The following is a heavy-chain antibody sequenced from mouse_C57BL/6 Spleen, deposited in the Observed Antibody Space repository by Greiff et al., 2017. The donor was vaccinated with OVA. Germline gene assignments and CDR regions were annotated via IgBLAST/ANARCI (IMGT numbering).Heavy chain of an antibody. CDR1: GFTFSDYG. J-gene: IGHJ4*01. Sequence: EVKLMESGGGLVKPGGSLKLSCAASGFTFSDYGMHWVRQAPEKGLEWVAYISSGSSTIYYADTVKGRFTISRDNAKNTLFLQMTMLRSVDTAMYYCARGNYYGSSYYAMDYWGQGTSVTVSS. CDR2: ISSGSSTI. D-gene: IGHD1-1*01. CDR3: ARGNYYGSSYYAMDY. V-gene: IGHV5-17*01.